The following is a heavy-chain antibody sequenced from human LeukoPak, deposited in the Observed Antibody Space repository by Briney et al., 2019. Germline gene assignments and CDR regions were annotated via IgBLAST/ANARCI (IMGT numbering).Heavy chain of an antibody. Sequence: GGSLRLSCAASGFTFRRYWMSSVRQAPGKGLEWVANIKEDGSEKHYVDSVKGRFTISRDNAKNSLYLQMNSLRAEDTAVNYCARDSGSGSYLYDWFDPWGQGTLVTVSS. J-gene: IGHJ5*02. CDR3: ARDSGSGSYLYDWFDP. CDR2: IKEDGSEK. CDR1: GFTFRRYW. V-gene: IGHV3-7*04. D-gene: IGHD3-10*01.